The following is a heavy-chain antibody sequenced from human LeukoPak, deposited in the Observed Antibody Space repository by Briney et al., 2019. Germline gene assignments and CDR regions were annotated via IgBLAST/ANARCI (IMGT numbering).Heavy chain of an antibody. CDR3: ASSPHANYYDSSHIDY. D-gene: IGHD3-22*01. V-gene: IGHV1-69*01. Sequence: ASVKVSCKASGGTFSSYAISWVRQAPGQGLEWMGGIIPIFGTANYAQKFQGRVTITADESTSTAYMELSSLRSEDTAVYYCASSPHANYYDSSHIDYWGQGTLVTVSS. CDR2: IIPIFGTA. J-gene: IGHJ4*02. CDR1: GGTFSSYA.